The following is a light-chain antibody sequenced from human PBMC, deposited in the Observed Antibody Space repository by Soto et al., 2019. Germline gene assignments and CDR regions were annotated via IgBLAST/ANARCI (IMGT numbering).Light chain of an antibody. J-gene: IGKJ4*01. CDR1: QSVRSNY. CDR2: DAS. Sequence: EIVLKQSPDTLSLSPGERATLSCRASQSVRSNYLAWYQQKPGQAPRFLIYDASSRATGIPDRFSGSGSGTDFTLTISIVEPEDFALYYCQQYGSTPLTFGGGTKVDIK. V-gene: IGKV3-20*01. CDR3: QQYGSTPLT.